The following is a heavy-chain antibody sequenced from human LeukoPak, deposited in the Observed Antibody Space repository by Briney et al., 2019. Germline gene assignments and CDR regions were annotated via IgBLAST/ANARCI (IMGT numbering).Heavy chain of an antibody. V-gene: IGHV3-30*02. CDR1: GFTFRSYG. CDR3: AKTEKGYSYGNDAFDI. CDR2: IRYDGSNK. D-gene: IGHD5-18*01. Sequence: PGGSLRLSCAASGFTFRSYGIHWVRQAPGKGLEWVAFIRYDGSNKYYADSVKGRFTISRDNSKNTLYLQMNSLRAEDTAVYYCAKTEKGYSYGNDAFDIWGQGTMVTVSS. J-gene: IGHJ3*02.